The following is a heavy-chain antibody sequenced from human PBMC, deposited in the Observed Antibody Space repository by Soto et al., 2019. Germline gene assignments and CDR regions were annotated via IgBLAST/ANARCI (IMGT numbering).Heavy chain of an antibody. D-gene: IGHD4-17*01. J-gene: IGHJ4*02. CDR3: ASTIVPVYGDYSILHPYYFDY. CDR2: IYYSGST. CDR1: GGSISSYY. Sequence: QVQLQESGPGLVKPSETLSLTCTVSGGSISSYYWSWIRQPPGKGLEWIGYIYYSGSTNYNPSLKSRVTISVDTSKNQFSLKLSSVTAADTAVYYCASTIVPVYGDYSILHPYYFDYWGQGTLVTVSS. V-gene: IGHV4-59*08.